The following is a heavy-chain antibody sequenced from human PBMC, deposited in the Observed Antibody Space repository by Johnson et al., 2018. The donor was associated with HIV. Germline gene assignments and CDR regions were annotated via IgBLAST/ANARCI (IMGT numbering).Heavy chain of an antibody. D-gene: IGHD3-10*01. CDR1: GFTFDDSG. J-gene: IGHJ3*02. Sequence: VQLVESGGGVVRPGGSLGLSCAASGFTFDDSGMSWVRQVPGKGLEWVCGINWNGGITGYADCVKGRLPISRDNSKNTRYLQMSRLRIEDKAVYYCANTGEKQTRRPPRAFDIWGQGTMVTVSS. CDR3: ANTGEKQTRRPPRAFDI. V-gene: IGHV3-20*04. CDR2: INWNGGIT.